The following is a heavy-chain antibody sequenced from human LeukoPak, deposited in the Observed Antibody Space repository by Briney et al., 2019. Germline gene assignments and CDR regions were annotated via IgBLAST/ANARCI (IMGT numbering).Heavy chain of an antibody. CDR3: ARDLDPYYYDSSGYSGYYFDY. Sequence: ASVKVSCKASGYTFTSYAMNWVRQAPGQGLEWMGWISAYNGNTNYAQKLQGRVTMTTDTSTSTAYMELRSLRSDDTAVYYCARDLDPYYYDSSGYSGYYFDYWGQGTLVTVSS. CDR1: GYTFTSYA. D-gene: IGHD3-22*01. CDR2: ISAYNGNT. J-gene: IGHJ4*02. V-gene: IGHV1-18*01.